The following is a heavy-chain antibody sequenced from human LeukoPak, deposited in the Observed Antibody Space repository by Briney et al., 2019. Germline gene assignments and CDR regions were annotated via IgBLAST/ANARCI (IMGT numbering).Heavy chain of an antibody. Sequence: PGGSLRLSCAASGFTFSSYSMNWVRQAPGKGLEWVSSISSSSSYIYYADSVKGRFTISRDNAKNSLYLQMNSLRAEDTAVYYCARDLGYYDSSGYSDAFDIWGQGTMVTVSS. CDR2: ISSSSSYI. D-gene: IGHD3-22*01. V-gene: IGHV3-21*01. J-gene: IGHJ3*02. CDR3: ARDLGYYDSSGYSDAFDI. CDR1: GFTFSSYS.